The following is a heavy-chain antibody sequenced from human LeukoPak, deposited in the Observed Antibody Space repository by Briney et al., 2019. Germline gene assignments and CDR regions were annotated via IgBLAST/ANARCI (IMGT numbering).Heavy chain of an antibody. D-gene: IGHD6-6*01. Sequence: ASVTVSCKASGYTFTSYGISWVRQAPGRGLEWMGWISAYNGNTNYAQKLQGRVTMTTDTSTSTAYMELRSLRSDDTAVYYCARGVLRPSGYSSSLYWFDPWGQGTLVTVSS. CDR3: ARGVLRPSGYSSSLYWFDP. V-gene: IGHV1-18*01. CDR2: ISAYNGNT. CDR1: GYTFTSYG. J-gene: IGHJ5*02.